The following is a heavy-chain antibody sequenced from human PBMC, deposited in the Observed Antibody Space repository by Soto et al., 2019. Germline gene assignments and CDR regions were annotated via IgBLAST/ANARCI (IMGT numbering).Heavy chain of an antibody. CDR1: GVTFSSYG. Sequence: GLSLIVSCAASGVTFSSYGMRWVRQAPGKGLEWVSAISGSGGSTYYADSVKGRFTISRDNSKNTLYLQMNSLRAEDTAVYYCAKDGWYSGYDWSDAFDIWGQGTMVTVSS. V-gene: IGHV3-23*01. D-gene: IGHD5-12*01. J-gene: IGHJ3*02. CDR3: AKDGWYSGYDWSDAFDI. CDR2: ISGSGGST.